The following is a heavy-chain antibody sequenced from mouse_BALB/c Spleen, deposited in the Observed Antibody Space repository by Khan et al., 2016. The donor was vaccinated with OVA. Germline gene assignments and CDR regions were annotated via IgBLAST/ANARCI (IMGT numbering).Heavy chain of an antibody. CDR2: ISTYSGNT. J-gene: IGHJ2*01. CDR3: ARPAYDGYYGY. V-gene: IGHV1S137*01. CDR1: GYTFTDYA. Sequence: QVQLQQSGPELVRPGVSVKISCKGSGYTFTDYAVHWMKQSHAKSLEWIGIISTYSGNTNYNQNFKGKATMTVDKSSSTAYMELARLTSEDSAIXYSARPAYDGYYGYWGQGTTLAVSS. D-gene: IGHD2-3*01.